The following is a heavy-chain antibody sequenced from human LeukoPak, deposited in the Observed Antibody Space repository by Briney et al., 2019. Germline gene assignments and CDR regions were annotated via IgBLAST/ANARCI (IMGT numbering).Heavy chain of an antibody. V-gene: IGHV1-69*05. CDR3: ARDSVHDFWSGYSRRGFAFDI. CDR2: IIPIFGTA. D-gene: IGHD3-3*01. J-gene: IGHJ3*02. Sequence: SVKVSCKASGGTFSSYAISWVRQAPGQGLEWMGRIIPIFGTANYAQKFQGRVTITTDESTSTAFMELSSLRSEDTAVYYCARDSVHDFWSGYSRRGFAFDIWGQGTMVTVSS. CDR1: GGTFSSYA.